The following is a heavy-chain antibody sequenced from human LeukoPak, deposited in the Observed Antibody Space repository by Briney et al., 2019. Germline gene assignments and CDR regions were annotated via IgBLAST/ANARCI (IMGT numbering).Heavy chain of an antibody. D-gene: IGHD3-22*01. CDR2: IYYSGST. V-gene: IGHV4-31*03. CDR1: GGSISSGTYF. J-gene: IGHJ4*02. CDR3: ASLYYESSGYDRTFDY. Sequence: SQTLSLTCTVSGGSISSGTYFWNWVRQHPGKGLEWNGYIYYSGSTSYNPSLKTRVIISVDTSKNQFSLKLSSVTAADTAVYYCASLYYESSGYDRTFDYWGQGTLVTVSS.